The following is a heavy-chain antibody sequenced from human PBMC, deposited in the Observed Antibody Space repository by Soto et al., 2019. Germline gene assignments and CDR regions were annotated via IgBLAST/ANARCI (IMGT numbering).Heavy chain of an antibody. CDR2: INHSGNT. J-gene: IGHJ4*02. CDR3: TRAALRYCSCTTCGAGRDY. Sequence: QVQLQQWGAGLLKPSETLSLTCAVYGGSFSGYYWSWIRQPPGKGLEWIGEINHSGNTNYNPSLTSRVTISVDASKNQSTLQLNSLTAAHTAVYYCTRAALRYCSCTTCGAGRDYWGKGTLVTVSA. V-gene: IGHV4-34*01. CDR1: GGSFSGYY. D-gene: IGHD2-2*01.